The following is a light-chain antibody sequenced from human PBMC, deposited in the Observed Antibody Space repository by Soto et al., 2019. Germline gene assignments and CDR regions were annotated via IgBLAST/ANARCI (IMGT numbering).Light chain of an antibody. CDR2: DTT. V-gene: IGLV7-46*01. Sequence: QSLVTKAPSLTVSPGGTVTLTCGSSTGAVTNGHYPYWFQQKPGQAPRTLIYDTTNRHSWTPARFSGSLLGGKAALTLSGAQPEDEAEYYCLLSYNGPYVFGTGTKVTV. J-gene: IGLJ1*01. CDR1: TGAVTNGHY. CDR3: LLSYNGPYV.